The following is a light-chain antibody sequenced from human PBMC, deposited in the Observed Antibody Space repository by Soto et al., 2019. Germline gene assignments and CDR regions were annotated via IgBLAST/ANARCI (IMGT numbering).Light chain of an antibody. CDR1: PSVSGSN. Sequence: EIVLTQSPGTLSLSPGERATLSCRASPSVSGSNLAWYQQKPGQTPRLLIYDASTRATGIPTRFSGSGSGTDFTLTISSLQSEDFAVYYCQQYNNWPWTFGQGTKVDI. CDR2: DAS. CDR3: QQYNNWPWT. J-gene: IGKJ1*01. V-gene: IGKV3-15*01.